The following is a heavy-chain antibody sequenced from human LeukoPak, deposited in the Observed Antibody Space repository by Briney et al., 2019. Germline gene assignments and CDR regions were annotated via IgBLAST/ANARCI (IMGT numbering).Heavy chain of an antibody. CDR1: GGSISNYY. V-gene: IGHV4-59*08. CDR3: ARLPMAVTPHVDY. J-gene: IGHJ4*02. Sequence: PSETLSLTCTVSGGSISNYYWSWIRQPPGKGLEWIGYIYYSGSTNSNPSLKSRVTISVDTSKNQFSLKLSSVTAADTAVYYCARLPMAVTPHVDYWGQGTLVTVSS. CDR2: IYYSGST. D-gene: IGHD2-21*02.